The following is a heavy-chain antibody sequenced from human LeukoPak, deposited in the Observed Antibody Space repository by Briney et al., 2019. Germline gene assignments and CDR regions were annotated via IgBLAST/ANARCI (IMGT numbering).Heavy chain of an antibody. CDR2: IKQDGSEK. D-gene: IGHD7-27*01. Sequence: GGSLRLSCAASGFTFSSYWMSWVRQAPGKGLEWVANIKQDGSEKQYVDSVKGRFAISRDNAENSLYLQMNSLKAEDTAVYYCGRFTRSGDSVYWGQGTLVTVSS. V-gene: IGHV3-7*04. J-gene: IGHJ4*02. CDR3: GRFTRSGDSVY. CDR1: GFTFSSYW.